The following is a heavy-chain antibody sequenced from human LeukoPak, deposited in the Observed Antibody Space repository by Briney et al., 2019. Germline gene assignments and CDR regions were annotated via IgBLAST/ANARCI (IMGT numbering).Heavy chain of an antibody. V-gene: IGHV2-5*01. CDR1: GFSLSTSGVG. D-gene: IGHD6-6*01. CDR2: IYWNDDK. Sequence: SGPTLVKPTQTLTLTCTFSGFSLSTSGVGVGWIRQPPGKALERLALIYWNDDKHYSPSLKSRLTITKDTSKNQVVLTMTNMDPVDTATYYCAHRAEGSSSILFDYWGQGTLVTVSS. CDR3: AHRAEGSSSILFDY. J-gene: IGHJ4*02.